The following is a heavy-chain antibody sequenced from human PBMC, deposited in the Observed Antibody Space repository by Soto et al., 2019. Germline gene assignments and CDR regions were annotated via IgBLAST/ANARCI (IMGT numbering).Heavy chain of an antibody. Sequence: QVQHVQSGAEVKKPGDSVKVSCKASGYSFTGHYMHWVQRAPGQGLEWMVWVNLNTGGTDYAQEFQGRVTMTTATSIRTVYLEVTRLKFDDTAIYYCARDPSSFLGRVYGMDVWGQGTAVSVSS. CDR2: VNLNTGGT. V-gene: IGHV1-2*02. J-gene: IGHJ6*02. CDR3: ARDPSSFLGRVYGMDV. CDR1: GYSFTGHY.